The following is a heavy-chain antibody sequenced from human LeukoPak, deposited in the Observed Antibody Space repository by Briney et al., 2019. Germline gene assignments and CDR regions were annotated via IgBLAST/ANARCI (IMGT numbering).Heavy chain of an antibody. CDR3: AKDLGVPRGYCSSTSCYAPGY. D-gene: IGHD2-2*01. CDR1: GFTFSSYA. J-gene: IGHJ4*02. CDR2: ISGSGGST. Sequence: PGGSLRLSCAASGFTFSSYAMSWVRQAPGKGLEWVSAISGSGGSTYYADSVKGRFTISRDNSKNTLYLQMNSLRAEDTAVYYCAKDLGVPRGYCSSTSCYAPGYWGQGTLVTVSS. V-gene: IGHV3-23*01.